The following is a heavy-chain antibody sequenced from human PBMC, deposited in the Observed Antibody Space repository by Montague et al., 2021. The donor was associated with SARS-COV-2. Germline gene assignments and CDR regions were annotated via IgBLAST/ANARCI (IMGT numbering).Heavy chain of an antibody. Sequence: SETLSLTCTVSGGSVSSSPYYWGWIRQPPGRGLEWVGSISYSGRTYFSPSLKSRLTISVDSSENQFSLRLSSVTAADTAVYYCASSYYYGSGTYVYNYYRDVGGKGTRVTVSS. V-gene: IGHV4-39*01. D-gene: IGHD3-10*01. CDR1: GGSVSSSPYY. CDR2: ISYSGRT. CDR3: ASSYYYGSGTYVYNYYRDV. J-gene: IGHJ6*03.